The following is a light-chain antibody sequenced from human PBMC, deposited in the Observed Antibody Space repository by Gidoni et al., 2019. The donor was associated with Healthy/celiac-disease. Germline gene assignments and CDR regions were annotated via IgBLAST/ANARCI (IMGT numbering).Light chain of an antibody. CDR3: QSYDSSLTLVV. Sequence: QSVLTQPPSVYGAPGKRVTISCTGSSSNIGAGYDVHWYQQLPGTAPKLLIYGNSNRPSGVPDRFSGSKSGTSASLAITGLQAEDEADYYCQSYDSSLTLVVFGGGTKLTVL. V-gene: IGLV1-40*01. CDR2: GNS. CDR1: SSNIGAGYD. J-gene: IGLJ2*01.